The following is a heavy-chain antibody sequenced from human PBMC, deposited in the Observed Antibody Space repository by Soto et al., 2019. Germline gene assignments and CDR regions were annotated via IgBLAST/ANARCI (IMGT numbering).Heavy chain of an antibody. Sequence: QVQLVQSGAEVKKPGSSVKVSCKASGGTFSSYAITWVRQAPGQGLDWMGEIIPIFGATNFAQKFQGRVTITAEKTTTPAYMELSSLTSADTAVYYCARMGGSFLDSWGQGTLVTVSS. CDR3: ARMGGSFLDS. CDR1: GGTFSSYA. J-gene: IGHJ5*01. CDR2: IIPIFGAT. V-gene: IGHV1-69*06. D-gene: IGHD1-26*01.